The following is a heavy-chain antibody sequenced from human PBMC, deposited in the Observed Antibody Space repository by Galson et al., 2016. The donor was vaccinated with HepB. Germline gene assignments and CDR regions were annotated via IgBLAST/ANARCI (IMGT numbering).Heavy chain of an antibody. D-gene: IGHD6-19*01. CDR3: ARALGRSSGWSPKGY. V-gene: IGHV3-74*01. J-gene: IGHJ4*02. CDR1: GFTVSSNY. Sequence: SLRLSCAASGFTVSSNYMSWVRQAPGKGLVWVSRINTDGSITNYADSVKGRFTISRDNAKNTLYLQMNSLRTEDTAVYYCARALGRSSGWSPKGYWGQGTLVAVSS. CDR2: INTDGSIT.